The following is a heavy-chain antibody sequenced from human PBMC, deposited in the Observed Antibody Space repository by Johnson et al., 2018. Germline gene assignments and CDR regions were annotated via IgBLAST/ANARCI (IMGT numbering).Heavy chain of an antibody. CDR2: IRSKAYGGTT. D-gene: IGHD3-16*01. Sequence: EVQLVESGGGLVKPGRSLRLSCTASGFTFGDYAMNWFRQAPGKGLEWVGFIRSKAYGGTTEYAAYVKGRFTISRDDSKSNAHLQRNSLKTEDTAVYYCKRDIGGFFSGGEVFDIWGQGTMVTVSS. CDR3: KRDIGGFFSGGEVFDI. J-gene: IGHJ3*02. CDR1: GFTFGDYA. V-gene: IGHV3-49*05.